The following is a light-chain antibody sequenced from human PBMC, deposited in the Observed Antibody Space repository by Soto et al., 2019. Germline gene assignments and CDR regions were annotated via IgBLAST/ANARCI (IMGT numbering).Light chain of an antibody. CDR2: NAS. CDR3: QHYKTYSRT. V-gene: IGKV1-5*03. Sequence: DIQLTQSPSTLSASVGDRVTMTCRASQSISSWLAWYQQKPGKAPNLLIYNASSLESGVPSRFSGSGSGTEFTLTISSLQQDDFATYYCQHYKTYSRTVGHGTKVEIK. J-gene: IGKJ1*01. CDR1: QSISSW.